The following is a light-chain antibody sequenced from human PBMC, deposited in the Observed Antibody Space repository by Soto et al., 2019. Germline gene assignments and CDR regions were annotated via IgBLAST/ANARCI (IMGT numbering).Light chain of an antibody. Sequence: QSALTQPASVSGSPGQSITISCTGTSSDVGSYNLVSWYQQHPGKAPKLMIYEGNKRPSGVSNRFSGSKSGNTACLTISGLQAEDEADYYCCSYAGSSTFYVFGTGTKLTVL. CDR1: SSDVGSYNL. J-gene: IGLJ1*01. CDR3: CSYAGSSTFYV. V-gene: IGLV2-23*01. CDR2: EGN.